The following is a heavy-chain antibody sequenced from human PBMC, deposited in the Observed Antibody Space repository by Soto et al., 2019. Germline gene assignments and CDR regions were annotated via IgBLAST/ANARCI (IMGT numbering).Heavy chain of an antibody. D-gene: IGHD6-19*01. CDR1: GFTFSSYS. CDR3: AKAMAATYYYGMDV. CDR2: ISSSSSYI. V-gene: IGHV3-21*01. Sequence: GGSLRLSCAASGFTFSSYSMNWVRQAPGKGLEWVSSISSSSSYIYYADSVKGRLTISRDNAKNSLYLQKNSLRAEDTAVYYCAKAMAATYYYGMDVWGQGTTVTVSS. J-gene: IGHJ6*02.